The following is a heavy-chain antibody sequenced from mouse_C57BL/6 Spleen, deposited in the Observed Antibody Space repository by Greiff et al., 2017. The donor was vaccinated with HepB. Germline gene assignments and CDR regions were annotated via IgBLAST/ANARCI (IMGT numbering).Heavy chain of an antibody. CDR3: ASIYYDYGYFDV. CDR2: IYPGDGDT. CDR1: GYAFRSYW. D-gene: IGHD2-4*01. J-gene: IGHJ1*03. V-gene: IGHV1-80*01. Sequence: QVQLQQSGAELVKPGASVKISCKASGYAFRSYWMNWVKQRPGKGLEWIGQIYPGDGDTNYNGKFKGKATLTADKSSSTAYMQLSSLTSEDSAVYFCASIYYDYGYFDVWGTGTTVTVSS.